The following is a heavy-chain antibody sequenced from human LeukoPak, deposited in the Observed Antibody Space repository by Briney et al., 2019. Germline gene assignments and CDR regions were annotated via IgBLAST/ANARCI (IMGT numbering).Heavy chain of an antibody. CDR3: ARVFDSGSQAYFYYMDV. CDR2: IYSSGST. J-gene: IGHJ6*03. V-gene: IGHV4-59*01. D-gene: IGHD3-10*01. Sequence: ETLSLTCNVSGGSIRGYYWSWIRQPPGKGLEWIGYIYSSGSTNYNPSLKSRVTMSVDTSKNQFSLKVSSVTAADTAVYYCARVFDSGSQAYFYYMDVWGKGTTVTISS. CDR1: GGSIRGYY.